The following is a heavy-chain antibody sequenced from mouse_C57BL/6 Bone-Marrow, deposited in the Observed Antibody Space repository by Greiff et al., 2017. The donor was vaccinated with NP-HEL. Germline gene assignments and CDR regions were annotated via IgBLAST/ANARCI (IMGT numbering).Heavy chain of an antibody. CDR1: GYTFTSYT. CDR2: INPSSGYT. CDR3: VREGSWRRDYYGSSFWYFDV. D-gene: IGHD1-1*01. V-gene: IGHV1-4*01. Sequence: QVQLQQSGAELARPGASVKMSCKASGYTFTSYTMHWVKQRPGQGLEWIGYINPSSGYTKYNQKFKDKATLTADKSSSTAYMQLSSLTSEDSAVYYCVREGSWRRDYYGSSFWYFDVWGTGTTVTVSS. J-gene: IGHJ1*03.